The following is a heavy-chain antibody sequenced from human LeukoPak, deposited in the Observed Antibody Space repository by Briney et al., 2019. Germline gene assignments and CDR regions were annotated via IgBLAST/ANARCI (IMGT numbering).Heavy chain of an antibody. J-gene: IGHJ4*02. V-gene: IGHV3-30*18. CDR1: GFTFSSHD. CDR2: ISYDGSKQ. Sequence: PGESLRLSCAASGFTFSSHDMHWVRQAPGKGLEWVAAISYDGSKQLYADFVKGRFTISRDNSKNTLNLQMNSLRDEDTAVYYCAKDGARYLLTYYFEYWGQGTLVTVSS. CDR3: AKDGARYLLTYYFEY. D-gene: IGHD3-9*01.